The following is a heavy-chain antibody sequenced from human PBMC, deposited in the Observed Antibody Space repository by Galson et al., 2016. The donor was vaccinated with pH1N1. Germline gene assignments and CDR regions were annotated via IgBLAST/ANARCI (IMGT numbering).Heavy chain of an antibody. CDR2: VNEEGIEE. J-gene: IGHJ4*02. CDR1: GFNFSNHW. D-gene: IGHD2-8*01. CDR3: ARVQVSAFFSMDH. V-gene: IGHV3-7*03. Sequence: SLRLSCAGSGFNFSNHWMAWVRQAPGKGLEWVAHVNEEGIEENYIDSVTGRFIITRDNAKKSVFLQMYNLRGDDTAVYYCARVQVSAFFSMDHWGQGALVTVSS.